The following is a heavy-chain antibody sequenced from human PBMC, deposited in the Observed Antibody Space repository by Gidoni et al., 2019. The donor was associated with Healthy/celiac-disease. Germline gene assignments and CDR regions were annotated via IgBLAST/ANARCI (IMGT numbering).Heavy chain of an antibody. CDR1: GFTFSSNG. J-gene: IGHJ6*02. D-gene: IGHD2-8*02. V-gene: IGHV3-30*03. CDR3: ARVSSRWCMRVCYGMDV. CDR2: ISYDGSNK. Sequence: QVQLVESGGGVVQPGRSLSLSCAASGFTFSSNGMHGVRQAPGKGLEWVAVISYDGSNKYYADSVKGRFTISRDNSKNTLYLQMNSLRAEDTAVYYCARVSSRWCMRVCYGMDVWGQGTTVTVSS.